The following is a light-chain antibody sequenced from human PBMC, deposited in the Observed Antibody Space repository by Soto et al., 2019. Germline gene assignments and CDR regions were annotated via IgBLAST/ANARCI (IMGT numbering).Light chain of an antibody. Sequence: LTPPSPLSVAPGQSITISCPGNSRDVGGYNYVSWYQQHPGKAPKLMIYDVSNRPSGVSNRFSGSKSGNTASLTISGLQAEDEADYYCSSYTSSSTLDVFGTGTKVTVL. V-gene: IGLV2-14*01. CDR2: DVS. CDR1: SRDVGGYNY. J-gene: IGLJ1*01. CDR3: SSYTSSSTLDV.